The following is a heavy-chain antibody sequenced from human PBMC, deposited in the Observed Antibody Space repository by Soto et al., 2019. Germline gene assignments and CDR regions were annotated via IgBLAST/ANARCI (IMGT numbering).Heavy chain of an antibody. V-gene: IGHV2-70*11. Sequence: SGPTLVNPTQTLTLTCTFSGFSLSTSGMCVSWIRQPPGKALEWLARIDWDDDKYYSTSLKTRLTISKDTSKNQVVLTMTNMDPVDTATYYCARIPHHYYDSSGYYPPVWGQGTLVTVSS. CDR3: ARIPHHYYDSSGYYPPV. CDR2: IDWDDDK. J-gene: IGHJ4*02. D-gene: IGHD3-22*01. CDR1: GFSLSTSGMC.